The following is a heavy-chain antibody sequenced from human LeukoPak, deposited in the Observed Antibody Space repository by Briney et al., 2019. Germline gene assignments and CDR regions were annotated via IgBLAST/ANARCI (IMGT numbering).Heavy chain of an antibody. CDR1: GGSISSSNYY. CDR3: WRPTSKLGSFDY. J-gene: IGHJ4*02. Sequence: SETLSLTCTVSGGSISSSNYYWGWIRQPPGKGLEWIGTIYYSGSTYYNPSLKSRITISVDTSKNQFSLKMRSVTAADTAVYYCWRPTSKLGSFDYWGQGTLVTVSS. D-gene: IGHD2/OR15-2a*01. CDR2: IYYSGST. V-gene: IGHV4-39*01.